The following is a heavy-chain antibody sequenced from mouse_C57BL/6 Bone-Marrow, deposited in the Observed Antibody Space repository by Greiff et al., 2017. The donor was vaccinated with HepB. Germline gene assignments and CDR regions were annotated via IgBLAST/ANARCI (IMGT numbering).Heavy chain of an antibody. CDR3: ARHRDYGSSIWFAY. CDR2: ISSGGSYT. Sequence: DVKLQESGGDLVKPGGSLKLSCAASGFTFSSYGMSWVRQTPDKRLEWVATISSGGSYTYYPDSVKGRFTISRDNAKNTLYLQMSSLKSEDTAMYYCARHRDYGSSIWFAYWGQGTLVTVSA. J-gene: IGHJ3*01. V-gene: IGHV5-6*02. D-gene: IGHD1-1*01. CDR1: GFTFSSYG.